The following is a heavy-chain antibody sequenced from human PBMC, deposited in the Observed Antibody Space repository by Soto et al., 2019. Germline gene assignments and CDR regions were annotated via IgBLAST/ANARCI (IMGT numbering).Heavy chain of an antibody. V-gene: IGHV5-10-1*01. Sequence: PGESQKICCKGSGYSFTSYWISWVRQMPGKGLEWMGRIDPSGSYTNYSPSFQGHVTISADKSISTAYLQWSSLKASDTAMYYCAGRSPYARWLQLNYFDYWGQGTLVTVSS. CDR2: IDPSGSYT. CDR3: AGRSPYARWLQLNYFDY. D-gene: IGHD5-12*01. J-gene: IGHJ4*02. CDR1: GYSFTSYW.